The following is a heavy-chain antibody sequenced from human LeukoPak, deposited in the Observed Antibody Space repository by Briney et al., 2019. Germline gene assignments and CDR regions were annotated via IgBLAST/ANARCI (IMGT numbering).Heavy chain of an antibody. CDR3: ARGVSIAAAVTDL. CDR1: GGSISSYY. J-gene: IGHJ2*01. V-gene: IGHV4-59*01. CDR2: IYYSGST. D-gene: IGHD6-13*01. Sequence: SETLSLTCTVSGGSISSYYWSWIRQPPGKGLEWIGYIYYSGSTNYNPSLKSRVTILVDTSKNQFSLKLSSMTAADTAVYYCARGVSIAAAVTDLWGRGTLVTVSS.